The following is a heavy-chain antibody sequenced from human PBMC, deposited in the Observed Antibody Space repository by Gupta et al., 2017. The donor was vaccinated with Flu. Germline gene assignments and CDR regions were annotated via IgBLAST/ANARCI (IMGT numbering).Heavy chain of an antibody. V-gene: IGHV1-2*06. D-gene: IGHD2-2*02. CDR1: GYTFTDYY. J-gene: IGHJ5*02. CDR3: ARERHCSTSSCYRWFDP. Sequence: QVQLVQSGAEVKKPGASVKVSCKASGYTFTDYYIHWVRQAPGQGLEWMGRINPHSGTTNYEQKFQGRVTVTMDTSISTAYMDLSRLRSDDAAVYYCARERHCSTSSCYRWFDPWGQGTLVTVSS. CDR2: INPHSGTT.